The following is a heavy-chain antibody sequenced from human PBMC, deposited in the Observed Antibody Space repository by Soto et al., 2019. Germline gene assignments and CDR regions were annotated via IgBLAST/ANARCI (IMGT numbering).Heavy chain of an antibody. V-gene: IGHV1-8*01. J-gene: IGHJ6*02. D-gene: IGHD3-10*01. Sequence: ASVKVSCTASGYTFTSYDINWVRQATGQGLEWMGWMNPNSGNTGYAPKFQGRVTMTRNTSITTAYMELSSLRSEDTAVYYCARGDLGWGGKYYYGLDVWGQGTTVTVSS. CDR1: GYTFTSYD. CDR3: ARGDLGWGGKYYYGLDV. CDR2: MNPNSGNT.